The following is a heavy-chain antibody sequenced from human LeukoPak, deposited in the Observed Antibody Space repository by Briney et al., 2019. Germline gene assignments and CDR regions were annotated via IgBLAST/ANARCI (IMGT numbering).Heavy chain of an antibody. CDR1: GGSISTSSYY. CDR2: IYYTGST. CDR3: ARRPGSGSRHFDY. D-gene: IGHD3-10*01. V-gene: IGHV4-39*01. J-gene: IGHJ4*02. Sequence: SETLSFICTVSGGSISTSSYYWSWIRQPPEKRLEWIGTIYYTGSTYYNPSLKSRVTISVDASKNQFSLKLSSVTAADTAVYYCARRPGSGSRHFDYWGQGTLVTVSS.